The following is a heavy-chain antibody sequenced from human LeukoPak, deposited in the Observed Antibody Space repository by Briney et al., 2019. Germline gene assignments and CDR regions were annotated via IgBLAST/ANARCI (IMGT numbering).Heavy chain of an antibody. V-gene: IGHV4-59*01. CDR2: ISYSGYT. D-gene: IGHD4-23*01. CDR1: GGSIRTYY. Sequence: SETLSLTCTVSGGSIRTYYWSWIRQAPGKGLEWIGFISYSGYTSYSPSLKSRVAVSVDTSKSQFSLRLSSMTAADTAIYYCARGRNDNGGMFFDSWAQGTLVTVSS. J-gene: IGHJ4*02. CDR3: ARGRNDNGGMFFDS.